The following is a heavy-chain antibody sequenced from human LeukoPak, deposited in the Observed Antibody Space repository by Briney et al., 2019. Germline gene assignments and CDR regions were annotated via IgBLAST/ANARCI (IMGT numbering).Heavy chain of an antibody. CDR3: ARLYGSGSSLYFDY. CDR1: GGSISSFY. CDR2: IYYTGST. Sequence: SETLSLTCTVSGGSISSFYWSWIRQPPGKGLEWIGYIYYTGSTNYNSSLKSRVTISVDTSKNQFSLNLSSVTAADTAMYYCARLYGSGSSLYFDYWGQGTLVTVSS. V-gene: IGHV4-59*01. D-gene: IGHD3-10*01. J-gene: IGHJ4*02.